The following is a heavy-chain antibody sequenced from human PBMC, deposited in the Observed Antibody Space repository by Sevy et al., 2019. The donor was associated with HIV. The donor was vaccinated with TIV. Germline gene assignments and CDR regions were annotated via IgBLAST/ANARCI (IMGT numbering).Heavy chain of an antibody. CDR3: ARDTTAYYDFWSGYYTGMDV. J-gene: IGHJ6*02. CDR1: GFTFSSYW. V-gene: IGHV3-7*01. Sequence: GGSLRLSCAASGFTFSSYWMSWVRQAPGKGLEWVANIKQDGSEKYYVDSVKGRFTISRDNAKNSLNLQMNSLRAEDTAVYYCARDTTAYYDFWSGYYTGMDVWGQGTTVTVSS. CDR2: IKQDGSEK. D-gene: IGHD3-3*01.